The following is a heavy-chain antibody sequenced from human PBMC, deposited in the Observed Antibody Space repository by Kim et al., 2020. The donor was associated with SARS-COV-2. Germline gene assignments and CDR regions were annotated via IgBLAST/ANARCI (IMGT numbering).Heavy chain of an antibody. J-gene: IGHJ4*02. CDR1: GESFIDHY. V-gene: IGHV4-34*01. CDR3: ARGPLRGYYFDY. Sequence: SETLSLTCAVYGESFIDHYWAWIRQPPGKGLEWIGRINHRGSTDYNPSPKSRVTMSIDTFRNQFSLKLYSVTAADTAVYYCARGPLRGYYFDYWGPGPLV. D-gene: IGHD3-22*01. CDR2: INHRGST.